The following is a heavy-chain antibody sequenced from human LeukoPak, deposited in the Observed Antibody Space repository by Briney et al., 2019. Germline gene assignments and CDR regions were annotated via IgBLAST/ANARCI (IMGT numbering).Heavy chain of an antibody. CDR1: GGSITNLNFY. J-gene: IGHJ3*02. CDR2: IYTSGGT. CDR3: AGRGSSSGTFDI. D-gene: IGHD2-2*01. Sequence: SETLSLTCTVSGGSITNLNFYWTWIRQPAGKRLEWIGRIYTSGGTNYNPSLKSLVTMSVDKSKNQISLKLASLTAADTALYYCAGRGSSSGTFDIWGPGTFVTVSS. V-gene: IGHV4-61*02.